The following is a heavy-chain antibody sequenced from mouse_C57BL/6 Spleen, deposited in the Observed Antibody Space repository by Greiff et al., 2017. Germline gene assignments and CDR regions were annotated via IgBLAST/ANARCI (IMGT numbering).Heavy chain of an antibody. D-gene: IGHD4-1*01. V-gene: IGHV5-9-1*02. CDR2: ISSGGDYI. Sequence: EVMLVESGEGLVKPGGSLKLSCAASGFTFSSYAMSWVRQTPEKRLEWVAYISSGGDYIYYGDPVKGRFTISRDNARNTLYLQMSSLKSEDTAMYYCTRGLGLYYYAMDYWGQGTSVTVSS. CDR3: TRGLGLYYYAMDY. CDR1: GFTFSSYA. J-gene: IGHJ4*01.